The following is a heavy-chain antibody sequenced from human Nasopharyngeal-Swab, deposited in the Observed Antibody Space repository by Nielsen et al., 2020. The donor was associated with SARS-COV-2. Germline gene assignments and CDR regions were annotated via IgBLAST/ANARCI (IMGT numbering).Heavy chain of an antibody. V-gene: IGHV4-34*01. D-gene: IGHD3-3*02. CDR2: ITRSGNT. CDR3: ARVNNGGGIVPASYSFFMYV. J-gene: IGHJ6*03. CDR1: GASFSGYY. Sequence: SETLSLTCGLDGASFSGYYWGWIRQTAGKGLAWIGNITRSGNTNYNPALRGRVNISVATSKGEFSLKSTSWTAADTAIYFCARVNNGGGIVPASYSFFMYVWGKGTSVAVSS.